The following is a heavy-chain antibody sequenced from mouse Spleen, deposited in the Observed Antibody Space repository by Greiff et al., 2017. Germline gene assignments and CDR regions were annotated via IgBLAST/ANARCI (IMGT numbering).Heavy chain of an antibody. D-gene: IGHD2-1*01. CDR2: INHDGSST. V-gene: IGHV5-16*01. Sequence: EVQVEESGGGLVQPGSSVKFSCTASGFTFSDYYMAWVRQVPEKGLEWVANINHDGSSTYYVDSLKSRFIISRDTAKNILYLQMSSLKSEDTATYYSASKNYPYYFDYWGQGTTLTVSS. CDR3: ASKNYPYYFDY. CDR1: GFTFSDYY. J-gene: IGHJ2*01.